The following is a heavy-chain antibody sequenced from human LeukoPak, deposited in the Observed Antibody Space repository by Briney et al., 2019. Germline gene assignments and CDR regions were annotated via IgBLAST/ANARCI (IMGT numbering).Heavy chain of an antibody. Sequence: GASVKVSRKASGYTFTSYGISWVRQAPGQGLEWMGWISAYNGNTNYAQKLQGRVTMTTDTSTSTAYMELRSLRSDDTAVCYCARDYFGIAAAGTYFDYWGQGTLVTVSS. D-gene: IGHD6-13*01. V-gene: IGHV1-18*04. CDR3: ARDYFGIAAAGTYFDY. J-gene: IGHJ4*02. CDR2: ISAYNGNT. CDR1: GYTFTSYG.